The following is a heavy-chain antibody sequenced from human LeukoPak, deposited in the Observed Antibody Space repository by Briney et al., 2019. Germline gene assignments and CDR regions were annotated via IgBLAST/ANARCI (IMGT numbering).Heavy chain of an antibody. CDR2: ITSSSSSI. J-gene: IGHJ4*02. Sequence: GGSLRLSCAASGFTFSSYNMSWVRQAPGKGLEWFSSITSSSSSIYYADSVKGRFTISRDNAKNSLYLQMNSLRAEDTAVYYCANTKQFEYWGQGTLVTVSS. V-gene: IGHV3-21*01. CDR3: ANTKQFEY. D-gene: IGHD1-1*01. CDR1: GFTFSSYN.